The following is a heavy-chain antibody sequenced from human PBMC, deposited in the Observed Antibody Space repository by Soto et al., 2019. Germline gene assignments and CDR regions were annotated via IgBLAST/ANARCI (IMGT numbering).Heavy chain of an antibody. J-gene: IGHJ4*02. Sequence: EVQLVESGGGLVQPGGSLRLSCAASGFTFSSCWMHWVRQAPGKGLVWVSRINSDGSTTSYTDSVKGRFTISRDNAKNPLYLKINSLRAEDTAVYYCARVGYGSGSYHFDYWGQGTLVTVSS. CDR3: ARVGYGSGSYHFDY. CDR1: GFTFSSCW. D-gene: IGHD3-10*01. CDR2: INSDGSTT. V-gene: IGHV3-74*01.